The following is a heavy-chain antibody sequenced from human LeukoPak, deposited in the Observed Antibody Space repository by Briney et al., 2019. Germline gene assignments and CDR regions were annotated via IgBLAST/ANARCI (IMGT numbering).Heavy chain of an antibody. CDR1: GFSVSDYA. D-gene: IGHD2-21*02. CDR2: MSDIGPNT. Sequence: GGSLRLSCAASGFSVSDYAMTWIRQSPGKGLEWVSSMSDIGPNTYYADSVKGRFTISRDTSKNTLFLQMNSLRAEDTALYYCARRLSLRFDAFAVWGPGTVVTVTS. V-gene: IGHV3-23*01. CDR3: ARRLSLRFDAFAV. J-gene: IGHJ3*01.